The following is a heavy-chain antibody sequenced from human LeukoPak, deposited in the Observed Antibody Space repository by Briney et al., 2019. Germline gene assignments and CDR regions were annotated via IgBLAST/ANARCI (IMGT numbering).Heavy chain of an antibody. D-gene: IGHD5-18*01. CDR1: GYTFTSYY. V-gene: IGHV1-46*01. Sequence: ASVKVSCKASGYTFTSYYMHWLRQAPGQGLEWMGIINPSGGGTTYTQQFQGRVTVTRDMSTSTVYMELSSLRSEDTALYYCARGLHVDAAMVLAYWGQGTLVTVSS. J-gene: IGHJ4*02. CDR2: INPSGGGT. CDR3: ARGLHVDAAMVLAY.